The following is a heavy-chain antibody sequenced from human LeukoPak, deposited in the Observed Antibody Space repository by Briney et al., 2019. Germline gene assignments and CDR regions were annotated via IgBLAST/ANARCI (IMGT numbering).Heavy chain of an antibody. D-gene: IGHD4-17*01. CDR2: IRYDGSNK. J-gene: IGHJ4*02. V-gene: IGHV3-30*02. CDR1: GFIFSGSA. Sequence: PGGSLRLSCAASGFIFSGSAMHWVRQAPGKGLEWVAFIRYDGSNKYYADSVKGRFTISRDSSKNTLYLQMNSLRAEDTAVYYCAAYGDYVNYWGQGTLVTVSS. CDR3: AAYGDYVNY.